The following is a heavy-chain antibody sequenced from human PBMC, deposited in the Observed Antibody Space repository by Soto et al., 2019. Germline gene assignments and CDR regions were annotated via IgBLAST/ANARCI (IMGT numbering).Heavy chain of an antibody. Sequence: PSETLSLTCTVSGGSISSGDYYWSWIRQPPGKGLVWIGYIYYSGSTYYNPSLKSRVTISVDTSKNQFSLKLSSVTAADTAVYYCARVSDSGYDYGMYYFDYWGQGTLVTVSS. V-gene: IGHV4-30-4*01. CDR1: GGSISSGDYY. CDR2: IYYSGST. J-gene: IGHJ4*02. CDR3: ARVSDSGYDYGMYYFDY. D-gene: IGHD5-12*01.